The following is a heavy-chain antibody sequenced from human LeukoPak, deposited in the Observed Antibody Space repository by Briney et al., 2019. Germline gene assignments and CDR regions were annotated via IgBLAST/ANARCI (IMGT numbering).Heavy chain of an antibody. CDR1: GGSISSGGYS. V-gene: IGHV4-30-2*01. Sequence: PSETLSLTCAVSGGSISSGGYSWSWIRQPPGKGLEWIGYIYHSGSTYYNPSLKSRVTISVDRSKTQFSLKLSSVTAADTAVYYCARLSATPSYYYGMDVWGQGTTVTVSS. D-gene: IGHD2-2*01. CDR2: IYHSGST. J-gene: IGHJ6*02. CDR3: ARLSATPSYYYGMDV.